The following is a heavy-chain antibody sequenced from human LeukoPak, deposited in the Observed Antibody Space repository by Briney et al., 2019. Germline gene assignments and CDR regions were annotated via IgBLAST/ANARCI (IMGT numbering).Heavy chain of an antibody. Sequence: PGGSLRLSCAASGFTFSNYWMSWVRQAPGKGLEWVASVSKDGSEREFVDSVKGRFTISRDNAKNSLYLQMNSLRAEDTAVYYCAELGITMIGGVWGKGTTVTISS. CDR2: VSKDGSER. CDR1: GFTFSNYW. V-gene: IGHV3-7*01. CDR3: AELGITMIGGV. J-gene: IGHJ6*04. D-gene: IGHD3-10*02.